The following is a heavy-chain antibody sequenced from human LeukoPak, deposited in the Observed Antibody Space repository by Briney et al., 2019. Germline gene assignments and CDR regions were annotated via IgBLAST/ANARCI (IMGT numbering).Heavy chain of an antibody. V-gene: IGHV4-34*01. CDR1: GGSFGGYY. J-gene: IGHJ4*02. D-gene: IGHD3-10*01. CDR2: INHSGST. CDR3: ARGYYGSGSYFDY. Sequence: SETLSLTCAVYGGSFGGYYWSWIRQPPGKGLEWIGEINHSGSTNYNPSLKSRVTISVDTSKNQFSLKLSSVTAADTAVYYCARGYYGSGSYFDYWGQGTLVTVSS.